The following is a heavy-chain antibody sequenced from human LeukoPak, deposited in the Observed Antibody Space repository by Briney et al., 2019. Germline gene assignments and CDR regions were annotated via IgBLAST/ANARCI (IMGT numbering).Heavy chain of an antibody. J-gene: IGHJ4*02. Sequence: PSETLSLTCAVYGGSFSGYYWSWIRQPPGKGPEWIGEINHSGSTNYNPSLKSRVTISVDTSKNQFSLKLSSVTAADTAVYYCARLNSSGWYKKKFDYWGQGTLVTVSS. CDR1: GGSFSGYY. D-gene: IGHD6-19*01. CDR2: INHSGST. V-gene: IGHV4-34*01. CDR3: ARLNSSGWYKKKFDY.